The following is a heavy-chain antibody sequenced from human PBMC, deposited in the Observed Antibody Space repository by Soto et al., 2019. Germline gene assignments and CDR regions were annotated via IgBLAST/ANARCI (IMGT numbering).Heavy chain of an antibody. CDR1: GFTFSDAW. CDR3: TTDNMFGATSPQFHH. D-gene: IGHD3-3*01. Sequence: EVRLVESGGALTQPGGSLRLSCAVSGFTFSDAWMSWVRQAPGKGLEWVGRIRSKGEGGPTDFAAPVKGRFSISGDDSKNTLYLQMNNLKTEDTAIYCCTTDNMFGATSPQFHHWGQGTLVTVSS. V-gene: IGHV3-15*02. J-gene: IGHJ1*01. CDR2: IRSKGEGGPT.